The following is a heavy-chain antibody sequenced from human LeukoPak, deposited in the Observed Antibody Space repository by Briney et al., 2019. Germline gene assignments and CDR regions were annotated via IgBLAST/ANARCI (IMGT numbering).Heavy chain of an antibody. CDR1: GYRFTNYW. CDR3: ASEGASAAVASADYFDS. J-gene: IGHJ4*02. Sequence: GESLKISCKGSGYRFTNYWISWVRQMPGKGLEWMGSIDPSDSYTNYSPSFQGHVTISADKSINTAYLQWSSLKASDIAIYYCASEGASAAVASADYFDSWGQGTLLTVSS. V-gene: IGHV5-10-1*01. D-gene: IGHD6-19*01. CDR2: IDPSDSYT.